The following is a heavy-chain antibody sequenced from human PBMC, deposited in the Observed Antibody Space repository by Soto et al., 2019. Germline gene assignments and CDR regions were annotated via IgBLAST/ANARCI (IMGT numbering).Heavy chain of an antibody. V-gene: IGHV4-38-2*02. CDR1: GYSISSGYY. CDR3: ARDDRPYGSGSYTGIDF. D-gene: IGHD3-10*01. CDR2: IYHSGST. Sequence: SETLSLTCAVSGYSISSGYYWGWIRQPPGKGLEWIGSIYHSGSTYYNPSLKSRVTISVDTSKNQFSLKLDSVTPEDTAVYYCARDDRPYGSGSYTGIDFWGQGTPVNVS. J-gene: IGHJ4*02.